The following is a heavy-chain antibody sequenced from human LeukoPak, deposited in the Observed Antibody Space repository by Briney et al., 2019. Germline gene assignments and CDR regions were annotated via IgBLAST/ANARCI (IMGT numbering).Heavy chain of an antibody. V-gene: IGHV4-34*01. D-gene: IGHD3-10*01. J-gene: IGHJ5*02. Sequence: SETLSLTCAVYGGSFSGYYWSWIRQPPGKGLEWIGEINHSGSTNYNPSLKSRVTISVDTSKNQFSLKLSSVTAADTAVYNCARGLWFGELSNPWGQGTLVTVSS. CDR1: GGSFSGYY. CDR2: INHSGST. CDR3: ARGLWFGELSNP.